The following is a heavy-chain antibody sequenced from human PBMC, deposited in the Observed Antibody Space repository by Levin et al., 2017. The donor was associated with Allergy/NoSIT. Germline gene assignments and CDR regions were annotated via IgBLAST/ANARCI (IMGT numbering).Heavy chain of an antibody. D-gene: IGHD1-26*01. CDR3: ARGRGSYYRFDAFDI. Sequence: GESLKISCAASGFTFSSYGMHWVRQAPGKGLEWVAVIWYDGSNKYYADSVKGRFTISRDNSKNTLYLQMNSLRAEDTAVYYCARGRGSYYRFDAFDIWGQGTMVTVSS. J-gene: IGHJ3*02. CDR2: IWYDGSNK. V-gene: IGHV3-33*01. CDR1: GFTFSSYG.